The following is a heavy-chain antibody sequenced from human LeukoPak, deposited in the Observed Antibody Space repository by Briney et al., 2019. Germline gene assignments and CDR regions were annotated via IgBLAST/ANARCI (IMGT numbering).Heavy chain of an antibody. CDR1: GFAFSSNA. Sequence: PGGSLRLSCAASGFAFSSNAIAWGRQARGRGLEWVSTIRSNGFTPNYADSVSDRFTISIDNSRDTLCLQIDSRSDEDTVIYYCAKSPVTPRIFGAAWYYFDFGGQETLVPV. J-gene: IGHJ4*02. CDR3: AKSPVTPRIFGAAWYYFDF. D-gene: IGHD3-3*01. V-gene: IGHV3-23*01. CDR2: IRSNGFTP.